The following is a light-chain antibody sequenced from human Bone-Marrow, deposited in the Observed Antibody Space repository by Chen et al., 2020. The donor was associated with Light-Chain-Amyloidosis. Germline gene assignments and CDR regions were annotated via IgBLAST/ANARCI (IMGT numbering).Light chain of an antibody. V-gene: IGKV1-33*01. Sequence: DIQMTQSPSSLSASVGDRVTITCQASQDISNYLNWYQQKPGKAPKLLIYDASNLETGVPSRFSGSGSGTDFTFTISSLQPEDIATYYCQQYDNPPYTFGQGTKREIK. CDR1: QDISNY. CDR2: DAS. J-gene: IGKJ2*01. CDR3: QQYDNPPYT.